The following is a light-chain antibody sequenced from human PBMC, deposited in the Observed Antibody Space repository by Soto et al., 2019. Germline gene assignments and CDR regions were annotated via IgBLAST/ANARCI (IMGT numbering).Light chain of an antibody. V-gene: IGKV1-5*03. Sequence: DIQMTQSPSTLSASVGDRVTITCRASQSFSSWLAWYQHKPGKAPKLLIYKASSLESAVPSRFSGSGSGTEFTLTISSLQPDDFETYYCQQYNSYSRTFGQGTNVEIK. CDR1: QSFSSW. CDR3: QQYNSYSRT. J-gene: IGKJ1*01. CDR2: KAS.